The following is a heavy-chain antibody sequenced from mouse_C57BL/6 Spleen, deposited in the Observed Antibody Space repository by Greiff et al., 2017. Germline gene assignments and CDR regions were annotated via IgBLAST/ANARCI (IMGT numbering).Heavy chain of an antibody. J-gene: IGHJ2*01. CDR1: GFTFSDYG. V-gene: IGHV5-17*01. CDR2: ISSGSSTI. CDR3: ARGGVVAPYYFDY. Sequence: EVQVVESGGGLVKPGGSLKLSCAASGFTFSDYGMHWVRQAPEKGLEWVAYISSGSSTIYYADTVKGRFTISRDNAKNTLFLQMTSLRSEDTAMYSCARGGVVAPYYFDYWGQGTTLTVSS. D-gene: IGHD1-1*01.